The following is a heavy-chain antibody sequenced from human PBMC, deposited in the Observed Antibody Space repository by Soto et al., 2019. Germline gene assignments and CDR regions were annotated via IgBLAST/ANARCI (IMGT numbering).Heavy chain of an antibody. Sequence: QVQLVQSGAEVKKPGSSVKVSCKASGGTFSSYAISWVRQAPGQGLEWMGGIIPIFGTANYAQKFQGRVTITADESTSTAYMELSSLRSEDTAVYYCARDAARIAVAGTGPYYYYYGMDVWGQGTMVTVSS. J-gene: IGHJ6*02. V-gene: IGHV1-69*01. D-gene: IGHD6-19*01. CDR2: IIPIFGTA. CDR1: GGTFSSYA. CDR3: ARDAARIAVAGTGPYYYYYGMDV.